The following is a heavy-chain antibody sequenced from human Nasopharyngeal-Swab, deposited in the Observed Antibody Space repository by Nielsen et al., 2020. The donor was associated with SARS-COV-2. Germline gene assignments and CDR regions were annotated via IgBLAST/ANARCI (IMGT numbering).Heavy chain of an antibody. V-gene: IGHV3-74*01. CDR1: GFTLSSYW. Sequence: GESLKISCAASGFTLSSYWMHWVRQAPGKGLVWVSRISGDGSNTFYADSVKGRFTISRDNAKNTLYLQMNSLRAEDTAMYYCAKDRDSGDDSGEYYHYYGMDVWGQGTSVTVS. CDR3: AKDRDSGDDSGEYYHYYGMDV. D-gene: IGHD5-12*01. CDR2: ISGDGSNT. J-gene: IGHJ6*02.